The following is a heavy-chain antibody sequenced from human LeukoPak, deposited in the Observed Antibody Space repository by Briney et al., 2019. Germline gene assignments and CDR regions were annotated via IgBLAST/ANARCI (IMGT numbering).Heavy chain of an antibody. J-gene: IGHJ4*02. CDR2: ISSSSGTI. D-gene: IGHD1-26*01. CDR3: ARGVFGGTYDHYFDY. Sequence: GGSLRLSCAASGFTFSTYGMNWVRQAPGKGLEWVSYISSSSGTIYYADSVRGRFTISRDNAKNSLYPQMNSLRDGDTAVYCCARGVFGGTYDHYFDYWGQGTLVTVSS. CDR1: GFTFSTYG. V-gene: IGHV3-48*02.